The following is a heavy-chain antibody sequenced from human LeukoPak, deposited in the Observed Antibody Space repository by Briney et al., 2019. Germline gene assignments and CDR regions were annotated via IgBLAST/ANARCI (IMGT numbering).Heavy chain of an antibody. CDR3: ARVDRYGGYVVGY. CDR2: IYYSGST. D-gene: IGHD5-12*01. V-gene: IGHV4-39*07. CDR1: GGSISSSSYY. J-gene: IGHJ4*02. Sequence: SETLSLTCTVSGGSISSSSYYWGWIRQPPGKGLEWIGRIYYSGSTYYNPSLKSRVTISVDTSKNQFSLKLSSVTAADTAVYYCARVDRYGGYVVGYWGQGTLVTVSS.